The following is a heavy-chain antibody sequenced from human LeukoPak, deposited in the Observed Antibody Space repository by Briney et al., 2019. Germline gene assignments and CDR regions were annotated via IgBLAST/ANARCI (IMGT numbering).Heavy chain of an antibody. CDR1: GGSISSSSYY. D-gene: IGHD1-14*01. J-gene: IGHJ5*02. Sequence: PSETLSLTCTVSGGSISSSSYYWGWIRQPPGKGLEWIGSIYYSGSTYYNPSLKSRVTISVDTSKNQFSLKLSSVTAADTAVYYCANTLLPPFNWFDPWGQGTLVTVSS. V-gene: IGHV4-39*01. CDR2: IYYSGST. CDR3: ANTLLPPFNWFDP.